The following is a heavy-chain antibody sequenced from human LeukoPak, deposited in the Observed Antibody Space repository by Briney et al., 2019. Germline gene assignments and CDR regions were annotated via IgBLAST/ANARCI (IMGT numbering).Heavy chain of an antibody. Sequence: GGSLRLSCAASGFTVSSNYMSWVRQASGKGLEWVSVIYSGGSTYYADSVKGRFTISRDNSKNTLYLQMNSLRAEDTAVYYCARAIGIAATIPYWGQGTLVTVSS. V-gene: IGHV3-53*01. CDR2: IYSGGST. CDR3: ARAIGIAATIPY. D-gene: IGHD6-13*01. CDR1: GFTVSSNY. J-gene: IGHJ4*02.